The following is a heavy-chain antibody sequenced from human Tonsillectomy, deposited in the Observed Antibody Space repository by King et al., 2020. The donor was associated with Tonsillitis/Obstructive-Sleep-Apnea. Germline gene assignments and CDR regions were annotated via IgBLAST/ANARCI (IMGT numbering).Heavy chain of an antibody. D-gene: IGHD1-26*01. V-gene: IGHV5-51*01. CDR1: GYSFTSYW. Sequence: EQLVQSGAEVKKPGGSLRISCKGSGYSFTSYWIAGVRQMPGKGLEWMGIIYPGDSDTRYSPSFQGQVTISADKSISTAYLQWSSLKASDTAIYYCARRESVTYSNAFDVWGQGAMVTVSS. CDR3: ARRESVTYSNAFDV. CDR2: IYPGDSDT. J-gene: IGHJ3*01.